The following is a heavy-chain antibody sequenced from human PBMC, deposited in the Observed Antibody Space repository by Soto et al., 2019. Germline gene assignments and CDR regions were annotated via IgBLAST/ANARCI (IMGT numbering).Heavy chain of an antibody. V-gene: IGHV3-30-3*01. Sequence: QVQLVESGGGVVQPGRSLRLSCAASGFTFSSYAMHWVRQAPGKGLEWVAVISYDGSNKYYADSVKGRFTISRDNSKNTLYLQMNSLRAEDTAVYYCARVRTQLCYYFDYWGQGTLVTVSS. CDR1: GFTFSSYA. CDR3: ARVRTQLCYYFDY. J-gene: IGHJ4*02. D-gene: IGHD5-18*01. CDR2: ISYDGSNK.